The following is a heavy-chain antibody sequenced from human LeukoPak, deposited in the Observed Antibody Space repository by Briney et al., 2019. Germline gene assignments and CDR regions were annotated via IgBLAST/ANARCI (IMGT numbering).Heavy chain of an antibody. V-gene: IGHV7-4-1*02. D-gene: IGHD3-22*01. CDR2: INTNTGNP. Sequence: GASVKVSCKASGYTFTSYAMNWVRQAPGQGLEWMGWINTNTGNPTYAQGFTGRFVFSLDTSVSTAYLQISSLKAEDTAVYYCARGRNYYDSSGYYYEGDAFDIWGQGTMVTVSS. J-gene: IGHJ3*02. CDR1: GYTFTSYA. CDR3: ARGRNYYDSSGYYYEGDAFDI.